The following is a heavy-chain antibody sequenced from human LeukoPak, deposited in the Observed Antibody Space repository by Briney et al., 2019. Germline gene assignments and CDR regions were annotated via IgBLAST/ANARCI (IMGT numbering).Heavy chain of an antibody. CDR2: IFHIGNT. Sequence: PSETLSLTRSVSPGPISRFYWSWIRQAPGKEPEWIGYIFHIGNTNYNPSLRGRVTISIDTSKNEFSLDLTSVTAADTAVYYCAGTVTTHFAYWGQGALVTVSS. CDR3: AGTVTTHFAY. V-gene: IGHV4-59*08. D-gene: IGHD4-17*01. J-gene: IGHJ4*02. CDR1: PGPISRFY.